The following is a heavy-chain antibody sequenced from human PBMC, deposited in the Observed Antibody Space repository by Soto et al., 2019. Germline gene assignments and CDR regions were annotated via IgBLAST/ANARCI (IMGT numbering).Heavy chain of an antibody. D-gene: IGHD3-22*01. Sequence: SETLSLTCTVSGDTSTSYYWGWIRQAPGKGLEWIGHIHNSGTSTHNPSLNGRVTISIDMSKKQFSLKLTSLTSADTAVYYCARDFYDSVGYTWFDSWSQGTLVTVYS. CDR1: GDTSTSYY. CDR2: IHNSGTS. J-gene: IGHJ5*01. V-gene: IGHV4-59*01. CDR3: ARDFYDSVGYTWFDS.